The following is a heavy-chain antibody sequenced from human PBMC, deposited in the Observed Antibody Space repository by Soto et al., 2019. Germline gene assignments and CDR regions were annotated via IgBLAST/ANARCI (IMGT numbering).Heavy chain of an antibody. D-gene: IGHD4-4*01. CDR1: GYFISSSHW. V-gene: IGHV4-28*05. Sequence: PSETLSLTCRVSGYFISSSHWWGWIRQPPGKGLEWTGHINYSGSFYHDPSLKSRVTMSLDTSKHQFSLRLSSVTAVDTAVYYCARIATTTLGGPIDYWGRGTLVTVSS. CDR2: INYSGSF. CDR3: ARIATTTLGGPIDY. J-gene: IGHJ4*02.